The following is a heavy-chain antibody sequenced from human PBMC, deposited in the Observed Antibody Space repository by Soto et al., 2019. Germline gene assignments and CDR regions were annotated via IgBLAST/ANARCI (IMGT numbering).Heavy chain of an antibody. J-gene: IGHJ6*02. Sequence: SETLSLTCTVSCGSISSYYWSWIRQPPGKGLEWIGYIYYSGSTNYNPSLKSRVTISVDTSKNQFSLKLSSVTAADTAVYYCARDLSGRFGELPFYSYGMDVWGQGTTVTVSS. V-gene: IGHV4-59*01. CDR2: IYYSGST. CDR1: CGSISSYY. CDR3: ARDLSGRFGELPFYSYGMDV. D-gene: IGHD3-10*01.